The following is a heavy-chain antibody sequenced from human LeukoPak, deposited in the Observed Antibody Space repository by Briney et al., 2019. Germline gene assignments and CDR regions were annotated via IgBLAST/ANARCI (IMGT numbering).Heavy chain of an antibody. Sequence: PGGSLRLSCAASGFTFSSYSMNWVRQAPGKGLEWVSVIYSGGSTYYADSVKGRFTISRDNSKNTLYLQMNSLRAEDTAVYYCARAPRGFGELLYDYWGQGTLVTVSS. J-gene: IGHJ4*02. V-gene: IGHV3-53*01. CDR2: IYSGGST. CDR1: GFTFSSYS. D-gene: IGHD3-10*01. CDR3: ARAPRGFGELLYDY.